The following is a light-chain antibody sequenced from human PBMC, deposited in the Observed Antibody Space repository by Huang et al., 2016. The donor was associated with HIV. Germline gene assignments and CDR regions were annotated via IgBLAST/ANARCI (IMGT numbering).Light chain of an antibody. J-gene: IGKJ4*01. CDR1: QSLVHSDGNTY. Sequence: DVVMTQSPLSLPVTLGQPASISCRSSQSLVHSDGNTYLNWFQQRPGHSPRRLIYKVSNRDSGVPDRFSGSGSGTDFTLKISRVEAEDVGVYYCMQGTQLTFGGGTKVEIK. V-gene: IGKV2-30*02. CDR2: KVS. CDR3: MQGTQLT.